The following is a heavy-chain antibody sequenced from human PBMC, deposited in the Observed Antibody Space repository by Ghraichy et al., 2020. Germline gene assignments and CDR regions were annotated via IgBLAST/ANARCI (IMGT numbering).Heavy chain of an antibody. CDR1: GDSVSSNSAA. CDR3: ARELEMNTPYNCFDL. Sequence: SETLSLTCAISGDSVSSNSAAWNWIRQSPSRGLEWLGRTYYRSRWRDDYAVSVKSRITINPDTSKNQFSLQLNSVAPEDTAVYYCARELEMNTPYNCFDLWGQGTLVTVSS. D-gene: IGHD5-24*01. V-gene: IGHV6-1*01. CDR2: TYYRSRWRD. J-gene: IGHJ5*02.